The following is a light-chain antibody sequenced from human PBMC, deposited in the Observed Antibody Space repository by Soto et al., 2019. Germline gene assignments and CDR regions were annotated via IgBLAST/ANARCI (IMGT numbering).Light chain of an antibody. CDR3: KQYNKGPIT. CDR2: GAF. J-gene: IGKJ4*01. V-gene: IGKV3-15*01. CDR1: HSVTCN. Sequence: EIVMTQSPATLSVSPGEGATLSCWASHSVTCNLAWYQQKPGPAPRLLIYGAFTMATGIPDTFSGSGYGTEFTLTISSLQSEDFAIYYCKQYNKGPITFGGGNKVELK.